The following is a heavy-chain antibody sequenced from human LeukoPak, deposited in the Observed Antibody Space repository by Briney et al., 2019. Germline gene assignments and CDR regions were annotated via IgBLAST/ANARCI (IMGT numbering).Heavy chain of an antibody. CDR2: IYTTGST. CDR1: GGSNTSYY. J-gene: IGHJ4*02. V-gene: IGHV4-4*07. D-gene: IGHD5-18*01. Sequence: SETLSLTCTVSGGSNTSYYWSWIRQPAGKGLEWIGRIYTTGSTYYNHFLKSRVTMAVDTSNNQFSLKLSSVTAADTAVYFCVSLVDTAMIKTMFDYWGQGTLVTVSS. CDR3: VSLVDTAMIKTMFDY.